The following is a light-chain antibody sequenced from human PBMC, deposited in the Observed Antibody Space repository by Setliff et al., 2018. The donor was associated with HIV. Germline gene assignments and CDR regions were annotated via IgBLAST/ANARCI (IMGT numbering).Light chain of an antibody. CDR3: NSFASNSAYTPYV. V-gene: IGLV2-14*03. CDR1: SSDVGAYNY. Sequence: QSALAQPASVSGSPGQSITISCTGTSSDVGAYNYVSWYQQHPGKAPKLMIYDVSNRPSGVSNRFSASKSGNTASLTISGLQPEDEADYYCNSFASNSAYTPYVFGTGTKVTVL. J-gene: IGLJ1*01. CDR2: DVS.